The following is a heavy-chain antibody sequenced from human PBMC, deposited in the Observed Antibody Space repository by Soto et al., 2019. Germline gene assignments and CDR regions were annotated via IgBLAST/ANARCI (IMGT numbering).Heavy chain of an antibody. CDR1: GFTFDDYA. CDR3: VKDESINWYSGHFRH. V-gene: IGHV3-9*01. Sequence: GGSLRLSCAASGFTFDDYAMHWVRQVPGKGLEWVSGINWNSGSIGYGDSAKGRFAISRDNAKNSLHLQMNSLSAEDTAFYYCVKDESINWYSGHFRHWGQGTLVTVSS. J-gene: IGHJ1*01. CDR2: INWNSGSI. D-gene: IGHD6-13*01.